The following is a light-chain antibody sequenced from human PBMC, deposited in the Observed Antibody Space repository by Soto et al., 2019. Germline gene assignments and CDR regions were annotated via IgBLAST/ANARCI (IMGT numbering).Light chain of an antibody. J-gene: IGKJ4*01. CDR3: QQRSGWPPT. CDR2: DAS. CDR1: QSVSSF. Sequence: EIVLTQSPSTLSFSPWERATLSCRASQSVSSFLAWYQQKPGQAPRLLIYDASNRATDIPARFSGSGSGTDFTLTISSLEPEDSAIYFCQQRSGWPPTFGGGTKVDIK. V-gene: IGKV3-11*01.